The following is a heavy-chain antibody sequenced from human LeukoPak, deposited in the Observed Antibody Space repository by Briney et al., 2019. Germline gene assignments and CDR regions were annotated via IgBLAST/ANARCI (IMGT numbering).Heavy chain of an antibody. CDR2: IYHSGST. Sequence: SETLSLACTVSGGSISSGGYYWSWIRQPPGKGLEWIGYIYHSGSTYYNPSLKSRVTISVDRSKNQFSLKLSSVTAADTAVYYCARGTGLTIFGVVTPSFDYWGQGTLVTVSS. V-gene: IGHV4-30-2*01. CDR3: ARGTGLTIFGVVTPSFDY. J-gene: IGHJ4*02. CDR1: GGSISSGGYY. D-gene: IGHD3-3*01.